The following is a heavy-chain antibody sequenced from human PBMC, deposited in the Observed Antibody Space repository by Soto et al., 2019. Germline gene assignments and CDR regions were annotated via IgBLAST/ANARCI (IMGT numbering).Heavy chain of an antibody. V-gene: IGHV3-33*01. J-gene: IGHJ3*02. D-gene: IGHD3-10*01. Sequence: QEQLVESGGGVVQPGRSLRLSCAASGLTFSNYGIHWVRQAPGKGLEWVAVIWFDGSNEYYAESVKGRFSTSRDNSKNTVYLQMNSLRADDTAVYYCAREGGSGSYYAFEIWGQGTMVTVSS. CDR2: IWFDGSNE. CDR1: GLTFSNYG. CDR3: AREGGSGSYYAFEI.